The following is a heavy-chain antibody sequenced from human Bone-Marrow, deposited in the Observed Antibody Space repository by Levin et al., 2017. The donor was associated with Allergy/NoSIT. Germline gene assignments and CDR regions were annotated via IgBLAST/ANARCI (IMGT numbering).Heavy chain of an antibody. V-gene: IGHV3-23*01. CDR3: ARDHGVAGVRYWYFDL. Sequence: PGGSLRLSCEASGFSFSTYAMTWVRQAPGKGLEWVSAISSSGGGTYYADSVKGRFTISRDNSKNTLYLQMDSLRAEDTALYYCARDHGVAGVRYWYFDLWGRGTLVTVSS. J-gene: IGHJ2*01. D-gene: IGHD6-19*01. CDR2: ISSSGGGT. CDR1: GFSFSTYA.